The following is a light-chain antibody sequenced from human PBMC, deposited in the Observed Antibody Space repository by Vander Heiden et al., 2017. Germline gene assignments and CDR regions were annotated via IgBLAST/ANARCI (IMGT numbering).Light chain of an antibody. CDR2: AAS. V-gene: IGKV1-9*01. Sequence: QFTHSPSSLSASVGDRVTITCRASQGINSYLAWYQQKPGKAPNLLIYAASTLQSGVPSRFSGSGSGTDFTLTISSLQPEDFATYYCQQLKSYPRTFGQGTKLDIK. J-gene: IGKJ2*02. CDR3: QQLKSYPRT. CDR1: QGINSY.